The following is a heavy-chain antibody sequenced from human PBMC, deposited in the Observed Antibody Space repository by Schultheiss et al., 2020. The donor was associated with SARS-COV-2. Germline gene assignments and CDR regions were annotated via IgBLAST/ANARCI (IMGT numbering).Heavy chain of an antibody. V-gene: IGHV1-2*02. CDR3: ARVLDYYDSSGYYSVLAYYFDY. Sequence: ASVKVSCKASGYPFISSYIHWVRQAPGQGLEWMGWINPNSGGTNYAQKFQGRITLTSDTSISTAFMELRSLHSDDTAVYYCARVLDYYDSSGYYSVLAYYFDYWGQGTLVTVSS. CDR2: INPNSGGT. CDR1: GYPFISSY. D-gene: IGHD3-22*01. J-gene: IGHJ4*02.